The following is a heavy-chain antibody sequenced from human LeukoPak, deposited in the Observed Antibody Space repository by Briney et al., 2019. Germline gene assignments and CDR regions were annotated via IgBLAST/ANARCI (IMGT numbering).Heavy chain of an antibody. CDR2: ITRGADYI. Sequence: GGSLRLSCAASGFTFNTFNMNWVRQAPGKGLEWVSSITRGADYIYYADSVKGRFTTSRDNAKNSLSLQLNSLRVEDTAVYYCARGHYDVLAASYKWTPDYWGQGTLVTVSS. D-gene: IGHD3-9*01. V-gene: IGHV3-21*01. CDR1: GFTFNTFN. CDR3: ARGHYDVLAASYKWTPDY. J-gene: IGHJ4*02.